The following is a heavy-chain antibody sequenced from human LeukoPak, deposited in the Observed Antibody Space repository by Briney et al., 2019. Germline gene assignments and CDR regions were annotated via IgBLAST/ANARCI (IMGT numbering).Heavy chain of an antibody. V-gene: IGHV4-34*01. CDR2: INQSGNT. Sequence: PSETLSLTCAVYGESFSGYYCSWIRQPPGKGLEWIGEINQSGNTNYNPSLKSRVTISLVTSKNQFSLNLNSVTAADTAVYYCARGGRVGGYAPFDYWGQGTLVTVSS. CDR1: GESFSGYY. CDR3: ARGGRVGGYAPFDY. D-gene: IGHD5-12*01. J-gene: IGHJ4*02.